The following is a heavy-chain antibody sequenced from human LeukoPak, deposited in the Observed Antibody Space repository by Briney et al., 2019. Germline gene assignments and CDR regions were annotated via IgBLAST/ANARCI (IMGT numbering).Heavy chain of an antibody. V-gene: IGHV4-34*01. CDR3: ARQRAVAGTRYFDY. CDR2: INHSGST. J-gene: IGHJ4*02. D-gene: IGHD6-19*01. Sequence: SETLSLTCAVYGGSFSGYYWSWIRQPPGKGLEWIGEINHSGSTNYNPSLKSRVTISVDTSKNQFSLKLSSVTAADTAVYYCARQRAVAGTRYFDYWGQGTLVTVSS. CDR1: GGSFSGYY.